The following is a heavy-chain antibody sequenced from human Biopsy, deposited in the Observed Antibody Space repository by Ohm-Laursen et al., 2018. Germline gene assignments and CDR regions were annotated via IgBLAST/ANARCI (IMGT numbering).Heavy chain of an antibody. CDR2: IYNTETT. J-gene: IGHJ4*02. D-gene: IGHD1-26*01. Sequence: TLSLTCTVSGGSISSSTTYYWAWLRQPPGKGLEWIGSIYNTETTFYNPSLKSRVTISVDTSTNQFSLKVSSVTAADTAVYYCARVGAGAPSIDYFDYWGQGALVTVSS. CDR3: ARVGAGAPSIDYFDY. CDR1: GGSISSSTTYY. V-gene: IGHV4-39*07.